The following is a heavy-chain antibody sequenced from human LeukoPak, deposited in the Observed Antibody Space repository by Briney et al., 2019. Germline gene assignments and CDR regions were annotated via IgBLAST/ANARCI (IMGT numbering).Heavy chain of an antibody. J-gene: IGHJ5*02. CDR3: AKTQGYYDA. V-gene: IGHV3-23*01. D-gene: IGHD2-15*01. CDR2: IYGSDDKT. Sequence: GGSLRLSCVACGFTFSNYAMSWVRQATGEGLELVSGIYGSDDKTVYGDAVKGRFTISRENSKNTLYLQMNSLRADDTVVYYCAKTQGYYDAWGQGGLLTVSS. CDR1: GFTFSNYA.